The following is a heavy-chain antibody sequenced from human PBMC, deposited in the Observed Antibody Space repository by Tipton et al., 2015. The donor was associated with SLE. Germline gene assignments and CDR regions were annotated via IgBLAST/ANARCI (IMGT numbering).Heavy chain of an antibody. CDR2: IYYSGST. Sequence: TLSLTCAVYGGSFSGYYWSWIRQPPGKGLEWIGSIYYSGSTYYNPSLKSRVTISVDTSKNQFSLKLSSVTAADTAVYYCARGIGYCSDGWCYGYFDYWGQGTLVTVSS. V-gene: IGHV4-34*01. CDR1: GGSFSGYY. J-gene: IGHJ4*02. D-gene: IGHD2-15*01. CDR3: ARGIGYCSDGWCYGYFDY.